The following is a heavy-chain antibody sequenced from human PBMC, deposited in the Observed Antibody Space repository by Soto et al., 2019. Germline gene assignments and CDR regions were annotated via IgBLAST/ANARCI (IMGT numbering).Heavy chain of an antibody. Sequence: KPSETLFLTCTVSGGSISSSSCYWGWIRQPPGKGLEWIGSIYYSGSTYYNPSLKSRVTISVDTSKNQFSLKLSSVTAADTAVYYCARQSXYFYDSSGYYLPRIVDYWGQGTLGTVSS. CDR1: GGSISSSSCY. D-gene: IGHD3-22*01. J-gene: IGHJ4*02. CDR3: ARQSXYFYDSSGYYLPRIVDY. CDR2: IYYSGST. V-gene: IGHV4-39*01.